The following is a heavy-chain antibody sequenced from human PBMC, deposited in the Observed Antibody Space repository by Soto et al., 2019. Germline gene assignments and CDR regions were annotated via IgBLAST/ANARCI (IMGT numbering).Heavy chain of an antibody. D-gene: IGHD2-2*01. CDR2: INHSGST. J-gene: IGHJ3*02. Sequence: SETLCVTSGVDGGSCGGYDWSWIRQKPGKGLEWIGEINHSGSTNYNPSLKSRVTISVDTSKNQFSLKLSSVTAADTAVYYCARGRCSSTSCYAFDIWGQGTMVTVSS. V-gene: IGHV4-34*01. CDR3: ARGRCSSTSCYAFDI. CDR1: GGSCGGYD.